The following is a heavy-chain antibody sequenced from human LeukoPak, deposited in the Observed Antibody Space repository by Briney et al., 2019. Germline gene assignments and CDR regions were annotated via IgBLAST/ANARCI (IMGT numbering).Heavy chain of an antibody. V-gene: IGHV4-59*08. Sequence: PSETLSLTCTVSGGXISSYYWSWSRQPPGKGLEWIGYINYSGSTNYNPSLKSRVTISVDTSKNQFSLRLSSVTAADTAVYYSARLASGSYGPLTPFDYWGQGTLVTVSS. D-gene: IGHD1-26*01. CDR2: INYSGST. J-gene: IGHJ4*02. CDR3: ARLASGSYGPLTPFDY. CDR1: GGXISSYY.